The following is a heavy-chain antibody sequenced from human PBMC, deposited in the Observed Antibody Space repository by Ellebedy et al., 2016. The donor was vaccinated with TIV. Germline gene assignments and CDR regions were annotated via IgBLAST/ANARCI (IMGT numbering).Heavy chain of an antibody. J-gene: IGHJ4*02. CDR1: GVSISSSSYY. V-gene: IGHV4-39*01. D-gene: IGHD1-26*01. CDR3: ARQLVGATPYFDY. CDR2: AYYSGST. Sequence: MPSETLSLTCTVSGVSISSSSYYWGWIRQPPGKGLEWIGSAYYSGSTYSNPSLKSRVTISVDTSKNQFSLKLSSVTAADTAVYYCARQLVGATPYFDYWGQGTLVTVSS.